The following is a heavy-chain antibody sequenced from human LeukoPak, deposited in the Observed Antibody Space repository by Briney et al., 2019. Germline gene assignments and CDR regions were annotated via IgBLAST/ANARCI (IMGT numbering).Heavy chain of an antibody. J-gene: IGHJ4*02. D-gene: IGHD6-13*01. CDR1: GFTFSDYY. CDR2: ISSSGSTI. CDR3: ARDSPSSGWSYYFDY. V-gene: IGHV3-11*01. Sequence: GGSLRLSCAASGFTFSDYYMSWIRQAPGKGLEWVSYISSSGSTIYYADSVKGRFTISRDNAKNSLYLQMNSLRAEDTAVYYCARDSPSSGWSYYFDYWGQGTLVTVSS.